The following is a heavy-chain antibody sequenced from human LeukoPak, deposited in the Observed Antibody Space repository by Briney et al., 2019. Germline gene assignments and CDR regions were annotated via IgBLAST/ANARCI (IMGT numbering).Heavy chain of an antibody. CDR1: GGTFSSYA. D-gene: IGHD1-26*01. CDR2: IIPIFGTA. V-gene: IGHV1-69*13. CDR3: ARGGVGATLTFDY. J-gene: IGHJ4*02. Sequence: SVKVSCKASGGTFSSYAISWVRQAPGQGLEWMGGIIPIFGTANYAQKFQGRVTITADESTSTAYMELSSLRSEDTAVYYCARGGVGATLTFDYWGQGTLVTVSP.